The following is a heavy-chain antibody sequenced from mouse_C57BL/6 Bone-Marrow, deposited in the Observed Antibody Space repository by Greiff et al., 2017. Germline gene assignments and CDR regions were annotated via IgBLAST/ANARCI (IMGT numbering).Heavy chain of an antibody. V-gene: IGHV5-16*01. CDR1: GFTFSDYY. CDR2: INYDGSST. J-gene: IGHJ2*01. CDR3: ARDRGDYCYFDY. D-gene: IGHD1-1*01. Sequence: EVHLVESEGGLVQPGSSMKLSCTASGFTFSDYYMAWVRQVPEKGLEWVANINYDGSSTYYLDSLKSRFIISRDNAKNILYLQMSSLKSEDTATYYCARDRGDYCYFDYWGQGTTLTVSS.